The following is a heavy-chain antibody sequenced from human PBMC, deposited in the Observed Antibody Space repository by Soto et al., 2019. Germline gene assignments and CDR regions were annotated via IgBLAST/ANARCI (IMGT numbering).Heavy chain of an antibody. CDR3: AKDPLYSSSRQVFDY. D-gene: IGHD6-13*01. J-gene: IGHJ4*02. V-gene: IGHV3-23*01. CDR2: ISGSGGST. CDR1: GFTFSSYA. Sequence: GGSLRLSCATSGFTFSSYAMSWVRQAPGKGLEWVSAISGSGGSTYYADSVKGRFTISRDNSKNTLYLQMNSLRAEDTAVYYCAKDPLYSSSRQVFDYWGQGTLVTVSS.